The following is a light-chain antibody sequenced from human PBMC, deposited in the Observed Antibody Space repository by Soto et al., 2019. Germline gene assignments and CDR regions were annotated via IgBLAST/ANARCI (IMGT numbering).Light chain of an antibody. V-gene: IGKV3-11*01. J-gene: IGKJ4*01. CDR2: DAS. CDR1: QSVSRY. CDR3: QQRSNWPST. Sequence: EIVLTQSPATLSLSPGERATLSCRASQSVSRYLAWYQQKPGQAPRLLIYDASSRATGIPARFSGSGSGTDFTLTSTSLEPEDVAVYYCQQRSNWPSTFGGGTKVEI.